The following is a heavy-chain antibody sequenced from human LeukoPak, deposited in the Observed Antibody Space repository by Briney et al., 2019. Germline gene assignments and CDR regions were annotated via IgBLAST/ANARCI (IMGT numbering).Heavy chain of an antibody. Sequence: GESLRLSCAASGFTFNGAWMSWVRQVPGKGLQWVAAISHDGSKEYYVDSVKGRFTISRDNAIDSLFLQMNSLRAEDAALYYCAAMSLAFWGQGTLVTVSS. CDR3: AAMSLAF. CDR2: ISHDGSKE. V-gene: IGHV3-7*01. D-gene: IGHD2-2*01. CDR1: GFTFNGAW. J-gene: IGHJ4*02.